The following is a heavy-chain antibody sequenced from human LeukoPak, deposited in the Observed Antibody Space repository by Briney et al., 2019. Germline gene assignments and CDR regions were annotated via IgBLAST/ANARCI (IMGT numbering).Heavy chain of an antibody. V-gene: IGHV1-69*13. CDR2: IIPIFGTA. J-gene: IGHJ4*02. CDR3: ARGRDSGYDPFDY. D-gene: IGHD5-12*01. Sequence: ASVKVSCKASGGTFSSYAISWVRQAPEQGLEWMGGIIPIFGTANYAQKFQGRVTITADESTSTAYVELSSLRSEDTAVYYCARGRDSGYDPFDYWGQGTLVTVSS. CDR1: GGTFSSYA.